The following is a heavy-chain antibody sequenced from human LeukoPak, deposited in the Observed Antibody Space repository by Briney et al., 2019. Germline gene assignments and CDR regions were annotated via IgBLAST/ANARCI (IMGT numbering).Heavy chain of an antibody. V-gene: IGHV3-23*01. J-gene: IGHJ4*02. CDR1: GFTFSSHA. D-gene: IGHD5-12*01. Sequence: GGSLRLSCAATGFTFSSHAMSWVRQAPGKGLEWVSAISASGGGTYYADSVKGRFSISRDNSKNTLYPQMNSLRAEDTAVYYCAKAYSGYDRFDYWGQGTLVTVSS. CDR3: AKAYSGYDRFDY. CDR2: ISASGGGT.